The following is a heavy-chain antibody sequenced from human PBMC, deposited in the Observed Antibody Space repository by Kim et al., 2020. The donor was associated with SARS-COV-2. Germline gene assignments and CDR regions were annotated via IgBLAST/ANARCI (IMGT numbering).Heavy chain of an antibody. D-gene: IGHD1-26*01. V-gene: IGHV3-30*18. CDR3: AKDPSPGVGGSDFDY. CDR2: ISRDASIK. J-gene: IGHJ4*01. Sequence: GGSLRLSCAASGFTFSTYGMHWVRQAPGMGLEWVAVISRDASIKYYTDSVKGRFTISRDNSKNTLYLQMNSLRAEDTAVYYCAKDPSPGVGGSDFDYWG. CDR1: GFTFSTYG.